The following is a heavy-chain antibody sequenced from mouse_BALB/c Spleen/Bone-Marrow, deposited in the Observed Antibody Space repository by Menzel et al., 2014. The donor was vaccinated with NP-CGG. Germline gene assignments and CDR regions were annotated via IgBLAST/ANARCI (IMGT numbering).Heavy chain of an antibody. J-gene: IGHJ2*01. CDR1: GYTFTSYW. Sequence: QVQLQQSGAELVRPGVSVKLSCKASGYTFTSYWMHWIKQRPEQGLERIGEINPSNGGTNYNEKFKSKATLTVDKSSSTAYMQLSSLTDEAAAVYYGARSGDGYYVGYFDDWGQGTTLTVSS. CDR3: ARSGDGYYVGYFDD. V-gene: IGHV1S81*02. D-gene: IGHD2-3*01. CDR2: INPSNGGT.